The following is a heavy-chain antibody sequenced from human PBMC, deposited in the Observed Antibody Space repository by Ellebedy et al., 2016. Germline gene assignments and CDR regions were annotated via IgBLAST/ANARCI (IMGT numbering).Heavy chain of an antibody. CDR1: GYTLTDLS. J-gene: IGHJ4*02. D-gene: IGHD3-3*01. Sequence: ASVKVSCXVSGYTLTDLSMHWVRQAPEKGLEWMGGFDPEDGETIYAQKFQGRVTMTEDTSTDTAYMELSSLRSEDTAVYYCAARDLRFLEWLSPPLFDYWGQGTLVTVSS. CDR2: FDPEDGET. CDR3: AARDLRFLEWLSPPLFDY. V-gene: IGHV1-24*01.